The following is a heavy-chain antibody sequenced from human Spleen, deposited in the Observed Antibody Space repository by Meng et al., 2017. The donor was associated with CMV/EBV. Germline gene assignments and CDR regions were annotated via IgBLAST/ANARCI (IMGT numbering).Heavy chain of an antibody. V-gene: IGHV3-30*18. D-gene: IGHD4-17*01. CDR3: AKDGGASVTPLYYFDS. CDR2: ILYDGCINI. J-gene: IGHJ4*02. CDR1: FTVSRFA. Sequence: FTVSRFAMSLVRQTPGKGLECVAVILYDGCINIYYAASVMYRFAISRDNSKNTLYLQMDSLRAEATAISYCAKDGGASVTPLYYFDSWGQGTLVTVSS.